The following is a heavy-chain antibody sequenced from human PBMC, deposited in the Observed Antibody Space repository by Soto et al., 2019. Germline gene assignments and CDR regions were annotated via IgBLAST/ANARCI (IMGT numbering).Heavy chain of an antibody. V-gene: IGHV3-74*01. CDR3: ARRAHSSGNLD. Sequence: EVQLVESGGGLVQPGGSLRLSCAASGFTFSSYWMHWVRQAPGKGLVWVSRINSDGSSTSYADSVKGRFTISRDNAKNTLYLQMNSPRAEDTAVYYCARRAHSSGNLDWGQGTLITVSS. CDR1: GFTFSSYW. D-gene: IGHD6-19*01. J-gene: IGHJ4*02. CDR2: INSDGSST.